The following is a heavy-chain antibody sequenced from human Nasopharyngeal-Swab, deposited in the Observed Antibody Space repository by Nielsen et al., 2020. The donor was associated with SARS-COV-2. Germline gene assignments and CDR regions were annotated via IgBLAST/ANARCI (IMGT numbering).Heavy chain of an antibody. V-gene: IGHV3-23*01. CDR3: AKMAGRGYSYGDFEGYFDY. Sequence: IRQPTGEGLEWVSAISGSGGSTYYADSVKGRFTISRDNSKNTLYLQMNSLRAEDTAVYYCAKMAGRGYSYGDFEGYFDYWGQGTLVTVSS. J-gene: IGHJ4*02. CDR2: ISGSGGST. D-gene: IGHD5-18*01.